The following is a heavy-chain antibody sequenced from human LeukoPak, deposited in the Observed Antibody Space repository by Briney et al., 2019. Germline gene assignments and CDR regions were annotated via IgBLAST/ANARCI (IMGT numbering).Heavy chain of an antibody. J-gene: IGHJ4*02. CDR3: ARDRAYNTFDY. V-gene: IGHV3-7*01. D-gene: IGHD2-21*01. CDR1: GFTFSSTW. CDR2: IKEDGSQK. Sequence: PGGSLRLSCAASGFTFSSTWMTWVRQAPGKGLEWVANIKEDGSQKNYVDSVKGRFTISRDNAKNSLYLQMNSLRVEDTAVYYCARDRAYNTFDYWGQGTLVTVSS.